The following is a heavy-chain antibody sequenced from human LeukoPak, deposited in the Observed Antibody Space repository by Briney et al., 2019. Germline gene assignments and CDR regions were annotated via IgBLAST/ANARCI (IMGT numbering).Heavy chain of an antibody. CDR2: INHSGRT. CDR1: GGSFSGYY. Sequence: SETLSLTCAVYGGSFSGYYWSWIRQPPGKGLEWIGEINHSGRTNYNPSLKSRVTISVDTSKNQFSLKLSSVTAADTAVYYCARGGDIVVVVAATGAFDIWGQGTMVTVSS. D-gene: IGHD2-15*01. J-gene: IGHJ3*02. V-gene: IGHV4-34*01. CDR3: ARGGDIVVVVAATGAFDI.